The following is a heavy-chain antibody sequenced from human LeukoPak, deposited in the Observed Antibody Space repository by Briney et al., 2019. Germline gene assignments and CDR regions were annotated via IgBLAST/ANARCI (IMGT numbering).Heavy chain of an antibody. CDR3: ATASRVTVSNDY. J-gene: IGHJ4*02. Sequence: ASVKVSCKVSGYTLTELSMHWVRQAPGKGLEWMGGFDPEDGDTIYAQKFQGRVTMTEDTSTDTAYMELSSLRSEDTAVYCCATASRVTVSNDYWGQGTLVTVSS. V-gene: IGHV1-24*01. D-gene: IGHD4-17*01. CDR2: FDPEDGDT. CDR1: GYTLTELS.